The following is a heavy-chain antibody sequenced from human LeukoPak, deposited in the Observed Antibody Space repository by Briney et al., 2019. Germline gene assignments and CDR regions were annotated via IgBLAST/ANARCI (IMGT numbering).Heavy chain of an antibody. CDR1: GFTFSSYD. CDR3: VKELIRAFDY. J-gene: IGHJ4*02. CDR2: ISYDGSHK. Sequence: PGGSLRLSCAASGFTFSSYDMHWVRQAPGKGLEWVAVISYDGSHKYYADSVKGRFTISRDNSKNSLYLQMNSLRAEDTAVYYCVKELIRAFDYWGQGTLVTVSS. V-gene: IGHV3-30*18. D-gene: IGHD3-22*01.